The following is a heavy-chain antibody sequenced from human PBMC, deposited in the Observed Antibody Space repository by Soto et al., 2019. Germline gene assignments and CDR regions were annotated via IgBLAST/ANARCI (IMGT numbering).Heavy chain of an antibody. CDR2: IGTAGDT. CDR1: GFTFSSYD. V-gene: IGHV3-13*01. D-gene: IGHD3-10*01. Sequence: GESLKISCAASGFTFSSYDMHWVRQATGKGLEWVSAIGTAGDTYYPGSVKGRFTISRENAKNSLYLQMNSLRAGDTAVYYCARDRGDLRAFDIWGQGTMVTVSS. J-gene: IGHJ3*02. CDR3: ARDRGDLRAFDI.